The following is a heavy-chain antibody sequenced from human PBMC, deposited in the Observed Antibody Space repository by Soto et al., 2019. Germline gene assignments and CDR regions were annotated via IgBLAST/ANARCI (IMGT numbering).Heavy chain of an antibody. D-gene: IGHD2-8*02. CDR3: ANVLNKEGGEEDAFDI. CDR1: GFTFSSYA. V-gene: IGHV3-23*01. J-gene: IGHJ3*02. CDR2: ISGSGGST. Sequence: EVQLLESGGGLVQPGGSLRLSCAASGFTFSSYAMSWVRQAPGKGLEWVSAISGSGGSTYYADSVKGRFTISRDNSKNTLYLQMNSLRAEATAVYYCANVLNKEGGEEDAFDIWGQGTMVTVSS.